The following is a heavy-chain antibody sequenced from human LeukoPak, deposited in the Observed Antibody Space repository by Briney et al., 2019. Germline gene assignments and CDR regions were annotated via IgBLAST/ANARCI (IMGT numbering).Heavy chain of an antibody. CDR1: GYTFSGYY. CDR3: AKFDQDWGTFDY. D-gene: IGHD7-27*01. CDR2: IKPDSGDT. Sequence: ASVKVSCKASGYTFSGYYIHWVRQAPGQGLEWMGWIKPDSGDTHYVQKFQGRVTMTRDTSITTAYMVLSLRSDDTAVYYCAKFDQDWGTFDYWGQGTVVTVSS. V-gene: IGHV1-2*02. J-gene: IGHJ4*02.